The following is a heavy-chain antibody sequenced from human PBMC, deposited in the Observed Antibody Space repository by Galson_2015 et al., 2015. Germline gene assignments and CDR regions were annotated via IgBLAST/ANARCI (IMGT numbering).Heavy chain of an antibody. D-gene: IGHD5/OR15-5a*01. CDR1: DHTLKDFY. V-gene: IGHV1-69-2*01. CDR2: VDPEEGET. Sequence: VKVSCKVFDHTLKDFYIHWVRQAPGKGLEWLGLVDPEEGETVFAEKSRGRLTMTADTSTDTAYMELSSLTSEGTAVYYCAILYAPDSVFDFWGQGTLVTVSS. J-gene: IGHJ4*02. CDR3: AILYAPDSVFDF.